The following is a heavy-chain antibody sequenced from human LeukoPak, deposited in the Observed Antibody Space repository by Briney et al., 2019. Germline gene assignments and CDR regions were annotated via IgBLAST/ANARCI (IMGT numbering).Heavy chain of an antibody. Sequence: GKSLRLSCAASGLTFRNYGMHWVRQAPGKGLEWVAVIWYDGSNKYYADSVKGRFTISRDNSKDTLYLQMNSLRAEDTAVYYCARGPNSNWSGLDFWGQGTLLTVSS. CDR2: IWYDGSNK. CDR1: GLTFRNYG. V-gene: IGHV3-33*01. CDR3: ARGPNSNWSGLDF. D-gene: IGHD6-6*01. J-gene: IGHJ4*02.